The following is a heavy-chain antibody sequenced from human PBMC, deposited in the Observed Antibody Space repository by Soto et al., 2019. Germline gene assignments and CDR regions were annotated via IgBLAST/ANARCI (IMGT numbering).Heavy chain of an antibody. Sequence: GESRKISCQGSGYSFTTYRIDWESQMPGKGLEWMGIIYPGHCDSRYSPSFQGQVTISADTSISTASLKWSSLKASDSAMYYCLRGVPSYSSNWDFYYWDQGALFTV. D-gene: IGHD6-13*01. CDR3: LRGVPSYSSNWDFYY. V-gene: IGHV5-51*01. CDR2: IYPGHCDS. CDR1: GYSFTTYR. J-gene: IGHJ4*02.